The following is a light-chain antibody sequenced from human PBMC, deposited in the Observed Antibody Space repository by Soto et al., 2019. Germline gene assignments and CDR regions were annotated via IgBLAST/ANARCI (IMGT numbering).Light chain of an antibody. CDR3: QHFDSYST. CDR1: QGISSY. CDR2: AAS. V-gene: IGKV1-9*01. Sequence: DIQLTQSPSFLSASVGDRVTITCRASQGISSYLAWYQQKPGKAPKLLIYAASTLQSGVPSRFSVSGSGTEFTLTISSLQPEDFATYYCQHFDSYSTFGQGTRLEIK. J-gene: IGKJ5*01.